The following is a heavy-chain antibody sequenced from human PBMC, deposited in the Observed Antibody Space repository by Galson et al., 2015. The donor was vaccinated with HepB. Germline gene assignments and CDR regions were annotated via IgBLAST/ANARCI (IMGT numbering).Heavy chain of an antibody. J-gene: IGHJ4*02. D-gene: IGHD6-19*01. CDR2: ITPSGDNT. V-gene: IGHV3-23*01. CDR3: AKVFPEKTDGWYRQALYYFDS. CDR1: GFTFSYYA. Sequence: SLRLSCAASGFTFSYYATSWVRQAPGKGLEWISAITPSGDNTYSADSMKGRFTISRDNSRNTLFLQMNNLRADDTAIYFCAKVFPEKTDGWYRQALYYFDSWGQGTRVTVSS.